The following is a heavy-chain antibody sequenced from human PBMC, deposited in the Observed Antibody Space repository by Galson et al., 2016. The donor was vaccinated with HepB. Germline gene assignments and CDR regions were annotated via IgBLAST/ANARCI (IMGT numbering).Heavy chain of an antibody. Sequence: QSGAEVTRPGESLRISCQGSGYGFSNYWIAWVRQMPGRGLEWMGRIDCSDSYTNYSPSFQGHVIMSVDKSITTAYLQWSSLKSSDTAVYYCARLMSGTTDGGLDYWGQGTLVTVSS. V-gene: IGHV5-10-1*01. CDR1: GYGFSNYW. D-gene: IGHD1-1*01. J-gene: IGHJ4*02. CDR2: IDCSDSYT. CDR3: ARLMSGTTDGGLDY.